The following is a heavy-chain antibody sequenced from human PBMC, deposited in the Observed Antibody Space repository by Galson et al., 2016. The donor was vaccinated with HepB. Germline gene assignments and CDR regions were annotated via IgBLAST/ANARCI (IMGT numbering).Heavy chain of an antibody. J-gene: IGHJ6*02. CDR2: IWYDGSNK. Sequence: SLRLSCAASGFIFSSYGMHWVRQAPGKGLEWVAVIWYDGSNKYYADSVKGRFTISRDNSKNTLYLQMNSLTAEDTAVYYCAREGAAGLDGMDVWGQGTTVTVSS. V-gene: IGHV3-33*01. D-gene: IGHD1-26*01. CDR3: AREGAAGLDGMDV. CDR1: GFIFSSYG.